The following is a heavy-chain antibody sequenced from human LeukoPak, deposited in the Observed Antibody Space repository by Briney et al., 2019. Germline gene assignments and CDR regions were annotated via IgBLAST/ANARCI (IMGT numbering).Heavy chain of an antibody. CDR2: INPSGGST. V-gene: IGHV1-46*01. CDR3: AREKTGAGSALWGDY. D-gene: IGHD3-16*01. Sequence: ASVKVSCKVSGYTFTSYYMHWVRQAPGQGLEWMGIINPSGGSTRYAQKSQGRDTMTRDTSTSTVYMELSSLRSEDTAVYYCAREKTGAGSALWGDYWGQGTLVTVSS. J-gene: IGHJ4*02. CDR1: GYTFTSYY.